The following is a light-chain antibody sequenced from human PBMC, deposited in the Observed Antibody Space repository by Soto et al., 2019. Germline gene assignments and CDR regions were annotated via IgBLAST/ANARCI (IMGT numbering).Light chain of an antibody. CDR2: EVS. CDR3: CSYTSISTSAV. J-gene: IGLJ2*01. Sequence: QSALTQPASVSGSPGQSITISCTGTSSDIGDYTHVSWYQQHPGKAPKLIIYEVSDRPSGVSNRFSGSKSCHTASLTISGLQTEDEADYYCCSYTSISTSAVFGGGTKLTVL. V-gene: IGLV2-14*01. CDR1: SSDIGDYTH.